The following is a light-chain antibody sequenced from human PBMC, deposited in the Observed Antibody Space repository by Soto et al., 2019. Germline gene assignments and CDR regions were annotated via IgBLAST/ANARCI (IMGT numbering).Light chain of an antibody. Sequence: DIQMTQSPSSLSASVGDRLTITCRASQSISSYLNWYQQKPGKAPKLLIYAASSLQSGVPSSFSGSGSVTDFTLTISSLQPEDFATYYCQQSYTAPYTFGQGTKLEIK. CDR3: QQSYTAPYT. CDR1: QSISSY. J-gene: IGKJ2*01. CDR2: AAS. V-gene: IGKV1-39*01.